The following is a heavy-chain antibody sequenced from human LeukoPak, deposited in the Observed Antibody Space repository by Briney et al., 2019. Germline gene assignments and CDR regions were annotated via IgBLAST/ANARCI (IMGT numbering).Heavy chain of an antibody. CDR2: ISSSSSYI. Sequence: SGGSLRLSCAASGFTFSSYSMNWVRQAPGKGLEWVSSISSSSSYIYYADSVKGRFTISRDNAKNSLYLQMNSLRAEDTAVYYCARGDQSPTIFGVVIEGTFDYWGQGTLVTVSS. CDR1: GFTFSSYS. V-gene: IGHV3-21*01. J-gene: IGHJ4*02. CDR3: ARGDQSPTIFGVVIEGTFDY. D-gene: IGHD3-3*01.